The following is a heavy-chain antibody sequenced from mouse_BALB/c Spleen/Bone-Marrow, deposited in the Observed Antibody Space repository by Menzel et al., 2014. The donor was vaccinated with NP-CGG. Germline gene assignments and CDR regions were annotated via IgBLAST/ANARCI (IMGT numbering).Heavy chain of an antibody. D-gene: IGHD1-2*01. V-gene: IGHV1S53*02. J-gene: IGHJ4*01. CDR3: LKRRYYAMDY. Sequence: VKLVESDAELVKPGASVKISCKASGYTFTDHAIHWVKQKPEQGLEWIGCIPPGNGAIKYNEKFKGKATLTADKSSSTAYMQLNSLTSEDSAVYFCLKRRYYAMDYWGQGTSVTVSS. CDR2: IPPGNGAI. CDR1: GYTFTDHA.